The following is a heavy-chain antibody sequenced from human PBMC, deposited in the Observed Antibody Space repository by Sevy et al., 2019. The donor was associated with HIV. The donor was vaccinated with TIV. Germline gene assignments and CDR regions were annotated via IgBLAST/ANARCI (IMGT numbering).Heavy chain of an antibody. V-gene: IGHV3-30*02. CDR3: ARGRKTTEEWLEELDYYYGLDV. J-gene: IGHJ6*02. CDR2: VRNDGSNK. D-gene: IGHD2-8*01. CDR1: GFSLTTSD. Sequence: GGSLRLSCAASGFSLTTSDMHWVRQAPGKGLEWVAYVRNDGSNKYNADSMRDRFTISRDSPKNTLYLQMNSLRDEDTAIYYCARGRKTTEEWLEELDYYYGLDVWGQGTTVTVSS.